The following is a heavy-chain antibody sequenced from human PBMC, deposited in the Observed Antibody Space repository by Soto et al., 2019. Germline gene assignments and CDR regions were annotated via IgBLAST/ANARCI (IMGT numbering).Heavy chain of an antibody. V-gene: IGHV4-30-2*01. CDR2: IYHGVST. D-gene: IGHD2-2*01. Sequence: SETLSLTCAFSGASVDSGGYSWSWIRQPPGKGLEWIGYIYHGVSTDYNPSLKSRVTISVDSSKNLFSLSLSSVTAADTAVYFCVRSGCSSTACHTDWFDPWGPGTLVTVSS. CDR1: GASVDSGGYS. J-gene: IGHJ5*02. CDR3: VRSGCSSTACHTDWFDP.